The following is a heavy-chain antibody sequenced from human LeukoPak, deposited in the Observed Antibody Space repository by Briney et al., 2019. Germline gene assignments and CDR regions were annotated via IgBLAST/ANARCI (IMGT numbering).Heavy chain of an antibody. CDR1: GGSISSGYY. Sequence: SETLSLTCTVSGGSISSGYYWGWIRQPPGKGLEWIGSIYHSGSTYYNPSLKSRVTISVDTSKNQFSLKLSSVTAADTAVYYCARLGGYDSLTVDYWGQGTLVTVSS. D-gene: IGHD3-9*01. CDR2: IYHSGST. CDR3: ARLGGYDSLTVDY. J-gene: IGHJ4*02. V-gene: IGHV4-38-2*02.